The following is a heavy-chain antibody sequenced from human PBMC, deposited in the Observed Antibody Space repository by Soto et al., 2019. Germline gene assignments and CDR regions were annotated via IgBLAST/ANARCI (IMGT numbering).Heavy chain of an antibody. J-gene: IGHJ5*02. V-gene: IGHV4-39*01. D-gene: IGHD3-9*01. CDR3: ARQIGSPVLRYSDWLSNNWFDT. Sequence: PXESLSLPFTVSGGSISSNRYDWGWIRQPPGKGLEWIGSIYYSGSTYYNPSLKSRVTISVDTSKNQFSLKLSSVTAADTAVYYCARQIGSPVLRYSDWLSNNWFDTWGQGTLVTVSS. CDR2: IYYSGST. CDR1: GGSISSNRYD.